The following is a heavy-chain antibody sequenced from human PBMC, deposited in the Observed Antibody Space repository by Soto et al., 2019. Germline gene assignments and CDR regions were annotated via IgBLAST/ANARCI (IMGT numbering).Heavy chain of an antibody. CDR3: SRMQEADKYYYGMAL. D-gene: IGHD2-15*01. Sequence: GESLKISCKGSGYIFTSYWISWVRQMPGKGLEWMGRIDPSDSYTNYSPSFQGHVTISADKSISTAYLQWSSLKASDTAMYYCSRMQEADKYYYGMALCGQXTTATVS. CDR1: GYIFTSYW. CDR2: IDPSDSYT. V-gene: IGHV5-10-1*01. J-gene: IGHJ6*02.